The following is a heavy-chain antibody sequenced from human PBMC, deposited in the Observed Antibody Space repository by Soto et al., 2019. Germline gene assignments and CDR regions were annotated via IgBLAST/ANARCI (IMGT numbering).Heavy chain of an antibody. CDR3: ARGSLADRPLHYYGMDV. CDR2: ISSSSSYI. J-gene: IGHJ6*02. Sequence: GGSLRLSCAASGFTFSSYSMNWVRQAPGKGLEWVSSISSSSSYIYYADSVKGRFTISRDNAKNSLYLQMNSLRAEDTAVYYCARGSLADRPLHYYGMDVWGQGTTVTVSS. CDR1: GFTFSSYS. V-gene: IGHV3-21*01. D-gene: IGHD6-6*01.